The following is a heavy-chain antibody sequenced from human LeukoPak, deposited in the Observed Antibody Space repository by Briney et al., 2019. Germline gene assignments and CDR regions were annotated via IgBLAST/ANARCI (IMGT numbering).Heavy chain of an antibody. Sequence: GGSLRLSCAASGFTFSSYSMNWVRQAPGKGLKWVSSISSSSSYIYYADLVKGRFTISRDNAKNSLYLQMNSLRAEDTAMYYCARINYYDSSGPREDFDYWGQGTLVTVSS. V-gene: IGHV3-21*01. D-gene: IGHD3-22*01. CDR2: ISSSSSYI. CDR1: GFTFSSYS. CDR3: ARINYYDSSGPREDFDY. J-gene: IGHJ4*02.